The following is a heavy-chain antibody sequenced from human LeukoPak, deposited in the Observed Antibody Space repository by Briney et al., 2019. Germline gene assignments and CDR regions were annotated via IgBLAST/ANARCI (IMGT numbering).Heavy chain of an antibody. CDR1: GGTFSSYA. CDR2: SITVFGTT. D-gene: IGHD6-19*01. CDR3: ASQILYSSGWSFDY. J-gene: IGHJ4*02. Sequence: SMKLSCKASGGTFSSYAISWVRQAPGQGLEWMGRSITVFGTTNYAKKFQGRVTITAVKSTSTAYNELSRLRSEDTAVYYCASQILYSSGWSFDYWGQGTLVTVSS. V-gene: IGHV1-69*06.